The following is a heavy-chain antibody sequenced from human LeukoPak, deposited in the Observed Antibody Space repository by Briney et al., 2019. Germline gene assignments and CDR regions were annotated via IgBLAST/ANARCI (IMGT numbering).Heavy chain of an antibody. D-gene: IGHD5-24*01. V-gene: IGHV3-53*01. J-gene: IGHJ4*02. CDR1: GFTVSSNY. CDR3: ARDAHRDGYIDY. CDR2: IYFDDKA. Sequence: GGSLRLSCAASGFTVSSNYMTWVRQVPGKGLEWVSVIYFDDKAYYADSVKGRFTISRDNSKNTLFLQMNRLTDEDTAVYFCARDAHRDGYIDYWGQGTLVTVSS.